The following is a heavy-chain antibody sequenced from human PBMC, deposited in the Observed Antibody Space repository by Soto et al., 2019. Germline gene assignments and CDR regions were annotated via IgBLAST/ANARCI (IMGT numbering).Heavy chain of an antibody. Sequence: GASVKVSCKASGYTFTSYGISWVRQAPGQGLEWMGWISAYNGNTNYAQKLQGRVTMTTDTSTSTAYMELRSLRSDDTAVYYCARDVLLWFGELSDDYWGQGTLVTVSS. J-gene: IGHJ4*02. CDR3: ARDVLLWFGELSDDY. CDR2: ISAYNGNT. V-gene: IGHV1-18*01. CDR1: GYTFTSYG. D-gene: IGHD3-10*01.